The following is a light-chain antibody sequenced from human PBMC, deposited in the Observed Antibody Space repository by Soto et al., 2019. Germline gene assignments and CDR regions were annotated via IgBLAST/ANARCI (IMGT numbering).Light chain of an antibody. CDR2: WAS. CDR1: QTISGNH. CDR3: QQYFDVPFT. V-gene: IGKV4-1*01. J-gene: IGKJ4*01. Sequence: EILLTQSPGTLSLSPGERATLSCRASQTISGNHLAWYQQKPGQPPQLIIYWASTRESGVPERFSGSGSGTDFTLTISSLEAEDVAFYWCQQYFDVPFTFGGGTKVDI.